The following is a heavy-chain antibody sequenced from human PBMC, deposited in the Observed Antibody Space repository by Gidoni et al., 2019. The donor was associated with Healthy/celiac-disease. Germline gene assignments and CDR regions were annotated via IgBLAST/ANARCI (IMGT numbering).Heavy chain of an antibody. Sequence: QVQLQESGPGLVKPSETLSLTCTVSGGPISSDYWSWIRQPPGKGLEWIGYIYYSGSTNYNPSLKSRVTISVDTSKNQFSLKLSSVTAADTAVYYCARGPETGVDYGSGIPFDYWGQGTLVTVSS. V-gene: IGHV4-59*01. D-gene: IGHD3-10*01. J-gene: IGHJ4*02. CDR1: GGPISSDY. CDR3: ARGPETGVDYGSGIPFDY. CDR2: IYYSGST.